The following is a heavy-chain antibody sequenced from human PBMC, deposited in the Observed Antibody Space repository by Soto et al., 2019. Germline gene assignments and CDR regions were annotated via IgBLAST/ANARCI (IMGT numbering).Heavy chain of an antibody. V-gene: IGHV3-23*01. CDR3: AKMTTRSNIVATILDY. Sequence: EVQLLESGGGLVQPGGSLRLSCAASGFTFSSYAMSWVRQAPGKGLEWVSAISGSGGSTYYADSVKGRFTISRDNSKNTLYLQMNSLRAEDTAVYYCAKMTTRSNIVATILDYWGQGTLVTVSS. CDR1: GFTFSSYA. CDR2: ISGSGGST. J-gene: IGHJ4*02. D-gene: IGHD5-12*01.